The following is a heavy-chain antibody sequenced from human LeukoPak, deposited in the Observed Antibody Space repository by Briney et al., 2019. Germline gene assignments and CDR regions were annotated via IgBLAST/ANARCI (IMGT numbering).Heavy chain of an antibody. J-gene: IGHJ4*02. CDR2: ISSSSSYI. CDR3: ARDRALVPAAKYSVY. CDR1: GFTFSSYS. Sequence: GGSLRLSCAASGFTFSSYSMNWVRQAPGKGLEWVSSISSSSSYIYYADSVKGRFTISRDNAKNSLYLQMNILKAENPARDYCARDRALVPAAKYSVYLGQGTLVTVSS. D-gene: IGHD2-2*01. V-gene: IGHV3-21*01.